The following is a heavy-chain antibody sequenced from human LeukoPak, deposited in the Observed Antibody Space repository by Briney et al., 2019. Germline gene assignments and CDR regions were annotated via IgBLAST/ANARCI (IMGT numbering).Heavy chain of an antibody. CDR3: ARHRYGGPDY. CDR2: IYYTGST. D-gene: IGHD5-12*01. V-gene: IGHV4-59*08. CDR1: GGSISSHY. J-gene: IGHJ4*02. Sequence: KRPETLSLTCTVSGGSISSHYWSWIRQPPGKGLEWIGYIYYTGSTNYNPSLKSRVTISLDTTRNQFSLKLTSVTAADTAVYYCARHRYGGPDYWGQGTLVTVSS.